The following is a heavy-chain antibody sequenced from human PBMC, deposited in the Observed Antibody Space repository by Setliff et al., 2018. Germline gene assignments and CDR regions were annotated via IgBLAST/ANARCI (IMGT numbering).Heavy chain of an antibody. CDR2: FDPEDGET. CDR1: GYTLAELS. CDR3: RLLWFGELSYDAFDI. Sequence: EASVKVSCKVSGYTLAELSMHWVRQAPGKGLEWMGGFDPEDGETIYAQKFQGRVTMTEDTSTDTAYMELSSLRSEDTAVYYCRLLWFGELSYDAFDIWGQGTMVTVSS. V-gene: IGHV1-24*01. J-gene: IGHJ3*02. D-gene: IGHD3-10*01.